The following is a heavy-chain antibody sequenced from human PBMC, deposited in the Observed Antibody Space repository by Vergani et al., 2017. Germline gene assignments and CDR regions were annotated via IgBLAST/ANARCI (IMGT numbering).Heavy chain of an antibody. V-gene: IGHV3-23*01. CDR1: GFTFSSYA. CDR3: AKDGGIFGVVIASYNGFDP. Sequence: EVQLLESGGGLVQPGGSLRLSCAASGFTFSSYAMSWVRQAPGKGLEWVSAISGSGGSTYYADSVKGRFTISRDNSKNTLYLQMNSLRAEDTAVYYCAKDGGIFGVVIASYNGFDPWGQGTLVTVSS. D-gene: IGHD3-3*01. J-gene: IGHJ5*02. CDR2: ISGSGGST.